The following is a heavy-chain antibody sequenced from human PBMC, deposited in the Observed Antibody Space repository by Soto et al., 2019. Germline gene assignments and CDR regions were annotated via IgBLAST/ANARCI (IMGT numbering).Heavy chain of an antibody. CDR3: AHIQYYGSGSFLLPPHNWFDP. Sequence: QITLKESGPTLVKATQTLTLTCTFSGFSLSTSGVGVGWIRQPPGKALEWLALIYWDDDKFYSPPLKSRLTTTKYTSENQVARTMSNMDPVDTATYSCAHIQYYGSGSFLLPPHNWFDPWGQGTLVTVSS. J-gene: IGHJ5*02. V-gene: IGHV2-5*02. CDR2: IYWDDDK. D-gene: IGHD3-10*01. CDR1: GFSLSTSGVG.